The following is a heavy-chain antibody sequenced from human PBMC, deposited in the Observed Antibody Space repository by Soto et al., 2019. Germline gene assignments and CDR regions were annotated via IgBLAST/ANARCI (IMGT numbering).Heavy chain of an antibody. CDR3: AKDLGPLAVTGPPSNVY. Sequence: PGGSLRLSCAASGFTFSSYAMSWVRQAPGKGLEWVSAISGSGGSTYYADSVKGRFTISRDNSKNTLYLQMNSLRAEDTAVYYCAKDLGPLAVTGPPSNVYWGQGTLVTVSS. J-gene: IGHJ4*02. V-gene: IGHV3-23*01. CDR2: ISGSGGST. D-gene: IGHD2-21*02. CDR1: GFTFSSYA.